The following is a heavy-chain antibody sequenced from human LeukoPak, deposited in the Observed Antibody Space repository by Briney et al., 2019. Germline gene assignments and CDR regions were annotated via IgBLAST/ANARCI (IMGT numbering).Heavy chain of an antibody. CDR1: GFTFSSYA. CDR2: IKQDGSEK. CDR3: ARRIRTIVVVPAAKRATNWFDP. Sequence: GGSLRLSCAASGFTFSSYAMTWVRQAPGKGLEWVANIKQDGSEKYYVDSVKGRFTISRDNAKNSLHLQMNSLRAEDTAVYYCARRIRTIVVVPAAKRATNWFDPWGQGTLVTVSS. J-gene: IGHJ5*02. D-gene: IGHD2-2*01. V-gene: IGHV3-7*01.